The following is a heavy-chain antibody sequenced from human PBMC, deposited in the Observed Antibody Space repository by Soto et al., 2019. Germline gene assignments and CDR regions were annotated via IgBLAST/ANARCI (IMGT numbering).Heavy chain of an antibody. CDR1: GFTFSSYA. D-gene: IGHD6-19*01. CDR2: ISYDGSNK. J-gene: IGHJ4*02. V-gene: IGHV3-30-3*01. Sequence: GGSLRLSCAASGFTFSSYAMHWVRQAPGKGLEWVAVISYDGSNKYYADSVKGRFTLSRDNSKNTLYLQMNSLRAEDTAVYYCARDTDGSGWYGFFDYWGQGTLVTVSS. CDR3: ARDTDGSGWYGFFDY.